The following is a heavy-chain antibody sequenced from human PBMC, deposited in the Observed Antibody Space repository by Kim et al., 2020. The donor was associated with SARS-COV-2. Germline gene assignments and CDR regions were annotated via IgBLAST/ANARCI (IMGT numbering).Heavy chain of an antibody. J-gene: IGHJ4*02. V-gene: IGHV3-7*05. Sequence: GGSLRLSCAASGFTFTTYWMFWVRQAPGKGLEWVATIKQDGSETHYVDSVRGRFTISRDNTKKSVYLQLDSLRDEDTAVYYCAGGGGWVLDSWGQGTLVAVST. CDR1: GFTFTTYW. D-gene: IGHD6-19*01. CDR2: IKQDGSET. CDR3: AGGGGWVLDS.